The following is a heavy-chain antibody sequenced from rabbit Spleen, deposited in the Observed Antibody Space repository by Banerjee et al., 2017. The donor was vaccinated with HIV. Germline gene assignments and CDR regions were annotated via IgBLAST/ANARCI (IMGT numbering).Heavy chain of an antibody. CDR1: GFSFSSSYY. J-gene: IGHJ4*01. D-gene: IGHD5-1*01. V-gene: IGHV1S45*01. Sequence: QEQLVESGGALVTPGGSLTLTCTASGFSFSSSYYMCWVRQAPGKGLEWGACIYAGSNGATYYASWAKGRFTVSKTSSTTVTLQMTSLTAADTATYFCVRAVGGSAWPWYFALWGQGTLVTVS. CDR2: IYAGSNGAT. CDR3: VRAVGGSAWPWYFAL.